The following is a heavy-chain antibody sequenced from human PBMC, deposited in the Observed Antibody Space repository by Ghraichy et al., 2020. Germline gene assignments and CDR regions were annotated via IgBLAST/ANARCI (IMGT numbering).Heavy chain of an antibody. V-gene: IGHV3-21*01. Sequence: LSLTCAASGFTFSSYSMNWVRQAPGKGLEWVSSISSSSSYIYYADSVKGRFTISRDNAKNSLYLQMNSLRAEDTAVYYCARPLTPQKSGCGYWGQGTLVTVSS. CDR3: ARPLTPQKSGCGY. J-gene: IGHJ4*02. D-gene: IGHD3-10*01. CDR2: ISSSSSYI. CDR1: GFTFSSYS.